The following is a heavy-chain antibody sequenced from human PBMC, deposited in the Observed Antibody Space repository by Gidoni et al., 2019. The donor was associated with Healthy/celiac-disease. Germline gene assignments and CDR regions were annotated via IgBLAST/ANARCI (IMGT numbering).Heavy chain of an antibody. J-gene: IGHJ4*02. D-gene: IGHD4-4*01. Sequence: QVQLQQWGAGLLKPSETLSLTCAVYGGSFRGYYWSWIRQPPGKGLEWIGEINHSGSTNYNPSLKMRVTISVDTSKNQFALKLSAVTAADTAVYYWARAGSGYSNYARGKIDYWGQVTLVTVSS. V-gene: IGHV4-34*01. CDR1: GGSFRGYY. CDR3: ARAGSGYSNYARGKIDY. CDR2: INHSGST.